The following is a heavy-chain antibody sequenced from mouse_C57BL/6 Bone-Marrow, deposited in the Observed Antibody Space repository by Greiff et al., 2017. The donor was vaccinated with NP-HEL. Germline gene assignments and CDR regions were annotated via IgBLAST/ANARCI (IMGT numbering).Heavy chain of an antibody. D-gene: IGHD1-1*01. CDR3: ARRLKYYGSSRAWFAY. CDR1: GYSFTGYY. J-gene: IGHJ3*01. Sequence: EVKLMESGPELVKPGASVKISCKASGYSFTGYYMNWVKQSPEKSLEWIGEINPSTGGTTYNQKFKAKATLTVDKSSSTAYMQLKSLTSEDSAVYYCARRLKYYGSSRAWFAYWGQGTLVTVSA. CDR2: INPSTGGT. V-gene: IGHV1-42*01.